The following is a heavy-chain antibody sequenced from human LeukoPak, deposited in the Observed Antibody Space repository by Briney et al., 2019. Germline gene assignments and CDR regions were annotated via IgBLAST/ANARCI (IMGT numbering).Heavy chain of an antibody. CDR1: GFTFSSYA. CDR2: ISYDGSNK. D-gene: IGHD5-24*01. J-gene: IGHJ4*02. CDR3: ARDWGRWLWVFDY. V-gene: IGHV3-30-3*01. Sequence: PGRSLRLSCAASGFTFSSYAMHWVRQAPGKGLEWVAVISYDGSNKYYADSVKGRFTISRDNSKNTPYLQINSLRAEDTAVYYCARDWGRWLWVFDYWGQGTLVTVSS.